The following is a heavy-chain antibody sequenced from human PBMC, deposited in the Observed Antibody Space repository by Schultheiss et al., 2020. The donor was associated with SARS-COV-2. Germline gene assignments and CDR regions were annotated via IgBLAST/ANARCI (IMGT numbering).Heavy chain of an antibody. J-gene: IGHJ6*02. Sequence: GESLKISCKASGYTFTSYGISWVRQAPGQGLEWMGWMNPNSGNTGYAQKLQGRVTMTTDTSTSTAYMELSRLRSDDTAVYYCARDYGDYGGYYYGMDVWGQVTTVTVSS. CDR3: ARDYGDYGGYYYGMDV. D-gene: IGHD4-17*01. CDR2: MNPNSGNT. V-gene: IGHV1-18*04. CDR1: GYTFTSYG.